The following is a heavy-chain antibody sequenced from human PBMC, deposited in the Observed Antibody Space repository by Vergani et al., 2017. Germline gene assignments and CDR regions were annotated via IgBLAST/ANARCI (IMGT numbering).Heavy chain of an antibody. J-gene: IGHJ4*02. D-gene: IGHD6-13*01. Sequence: VQLVQSGAEVKKPGASVKVSCKASGFTFSSYAMSWVRQAPGKGLEWVSAISGSGGSTYYADSVKGRFTISRDNSKNTLYLQMNSLRAEDTAVYYCAKSVQGIAAAGLFDYWGQGTLVTVSS. CDR3: AKSVQGIAAAGLFDY. V-gene: IGHV3-23*04. CDR1: GFTFSSYA. CDR2: ISGSGGST.